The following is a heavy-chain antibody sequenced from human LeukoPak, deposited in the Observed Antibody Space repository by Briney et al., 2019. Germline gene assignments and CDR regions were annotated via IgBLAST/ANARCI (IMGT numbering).Heavy chain of an antibody. Sequence: GGSLRLSCAASGFTFSSYGMSWVRQAPGKGLEWVSAISGSGGSTYYADSVKGRFTISRDNSKNTLYLQMNSLRAEDTAVYYCARTTEEGYTYDYFYYYHMDVWGKGTTVTISS. CDR1: GFTFSSYG. CDR2: ISGSGGST. V-gene: IGHV3-23*01. CDR3: ARTTEEGYTYDYFYYYHMDV. J-gene: IGHJ6*03. D-gene: IGHD5-18*01.